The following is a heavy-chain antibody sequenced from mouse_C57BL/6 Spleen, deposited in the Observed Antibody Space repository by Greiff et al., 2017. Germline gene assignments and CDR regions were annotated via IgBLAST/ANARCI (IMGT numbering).Heavy chain of an antibody. J-gene: IGHJ1*03. CDR3: ARSDYYGSSYWYFDV. CDR1: GYTFTSYW. Sequence: QVQLQQPGAELVKPGASVKLSCKASGYTFTSYWMHWVKQRPGRGLGWIGRIDPNSGGTKYNEKFKSKATLTVDKPSSTAYMQLSSLTSEDSAVYYGARSDYYGSSYWYFDVWGTGTTVTVSS. V-gene: IGHV1-72*01. D-gene: IGHD1-1*01. CDR2: IDPNSGGT.